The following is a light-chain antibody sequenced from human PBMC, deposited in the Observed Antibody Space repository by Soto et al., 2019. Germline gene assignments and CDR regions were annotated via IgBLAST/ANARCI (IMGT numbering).Light chain of an antibody. CDR2: DVS. Sequence: QSVRTRPASGSGAPGQSITISCTGTSSDVGGNKYVSWYQHYPGKAPKLMICDVSNRPSGVSNRFSGSKSGNTASLTISGLQAEDEADYYCSAFTGTTYVFGTGTKVTVL. CDR3: SAFTGTTYV. J-gene: IGLJ1*01. V-gene: IGLV2-14*03. CDR1: SSDVGGNKY.